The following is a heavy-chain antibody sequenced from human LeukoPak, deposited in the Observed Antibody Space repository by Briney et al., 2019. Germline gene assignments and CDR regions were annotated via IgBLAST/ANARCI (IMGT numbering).Heavy chain of an antibody. Sequence: GGSLRLSCAASGFTFSSYSMNWVRQAPGKGLEWVSSISSSSSYIYYADSVKGRFTISRDNAKNSLYLQMNSLRAEDTAVYYCATEPHKLDVDIVATWGQGTLVTVSP. D-gene: IGHD5-12*01. CDR3: ATEPHKLDVDIVAT. V-gene: IGHV3-21*01. CDR2: ISSSSSYI. CDR1: GFTFSSYS. J-gene: IGHJ5*02.